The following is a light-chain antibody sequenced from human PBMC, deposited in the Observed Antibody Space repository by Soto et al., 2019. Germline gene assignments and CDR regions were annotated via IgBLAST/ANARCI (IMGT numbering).Light chain of an antibody. CDR3: GTWDSSLSAVV. J-gene: IGLJ2*01. V-gene: IGLV1-51*01. CDR1: SSNIGNNY. CDR2: DNN. Sequence: QSVLTQPPSVSAAPGQTVTISCSGSSSNIGNNYVSWYQHLPGTAPKLLIYDNNKRPSGIPDRFSGSKSRTSATLGITGLQTGHEADYYCGTWDSSLSAVVFGGGTKLTVL.